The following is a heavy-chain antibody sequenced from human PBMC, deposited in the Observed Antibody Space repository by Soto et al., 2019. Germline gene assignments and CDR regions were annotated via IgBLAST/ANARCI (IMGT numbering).Heavy chain of an antibody. V-gene: IGHV3-23*01. CDR1: GFTFGHYA. CDR2: ISGSAGGT. CDR3: AKDLQGGDFLSGYFSRDAFDF. J-gene: IGHJ3*01. Sequence: EVQLLESGGGLVQPGGSLRLSCAASGFTFGHYAMTWVRQAPGKGLEWVSTISGSAGGTYYADSVKGRFTISRDNSQSTLYLQMNSLRGEDTAIYYCAKDLQGGDFLSGYFSRDAFDFWGQGATVSVSS. D-gene: IGHD3-3*01.